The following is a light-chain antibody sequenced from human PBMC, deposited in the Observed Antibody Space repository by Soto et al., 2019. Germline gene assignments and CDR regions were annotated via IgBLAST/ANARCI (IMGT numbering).Light chain of an antibody. J-gene: IGKJ1*01. V-gene: IGKV3-15*01. CDR1: QSVSSN. CDR2: GAS. CDR3: QQHNNWPPWT. Sequence: EIVMTQSPATPSVSPGERATLSCRASQSVSSNLAWYQQKPGQAPRLLMYGASTRATGIPDRFSGSGSGTEFTLTISSLQSEDFAVYYCQQHNNWPPWTFGQGTKVEIK.